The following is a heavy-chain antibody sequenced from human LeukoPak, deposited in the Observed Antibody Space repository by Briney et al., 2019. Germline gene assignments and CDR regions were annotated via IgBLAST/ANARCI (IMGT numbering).Heavy chain of an antibody. CDR1: GFTVSSNY. Sequence: GGSLRLSCAASGFTVSSNYMNWVRQTPGKGLEWVSVLYSGGSTYYADAVKGRFTISRDNSKNTLYLQMNSLRDEDTAVYYCARAPGVLRGVTYYYFDYWGQGTLVTVS. CDR3: ARAPGVLRGVTYYYFDY. V-gene: IGHV3-66*01. D-gene: IGHD3-10*01. J-gene: IGHJ4*02. CDR2: LYSGGST.